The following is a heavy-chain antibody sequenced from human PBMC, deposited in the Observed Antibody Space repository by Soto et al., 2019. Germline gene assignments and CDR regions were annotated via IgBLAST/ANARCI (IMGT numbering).Heavy chain of an antibody. J-gene: IGHJ4*02. CDR2: IGSKGETYAT. Sequence: PGGSLRLSCAASGFTFGASNLQWVRQASGKGLEWLGRIGSKGETYATTYAASVKGRFTISRDDSKNTAYLQMNSLKTEDTAVYYCTRRDDFWSGYSDYWGQGTLVTVSS. D-gene: IGHD3-3*01. CDR1: GFTFGASN. CDR3: TRRDDFWSGYSDY. V-gene: IGHV3-73*01.